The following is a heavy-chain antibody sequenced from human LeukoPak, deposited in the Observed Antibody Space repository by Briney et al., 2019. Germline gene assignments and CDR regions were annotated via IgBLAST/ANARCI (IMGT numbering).Heavy chain of an antibody. V-gene: IGHV4-4*07. CDR1: GGSISDSY. CDR3: AREIAEDGVAAAGPIDY. Sequence: SETLSLTWTVAGGSISDSYSSWIRQPAGEGLEWIGRMYVTVTTNYNPSLRSRVTMSMDTSKNQFSLKLSSVTAADTAVYYCAREIAEDGVAAAGPIDYWGQGTLVTVSS. J-gene: IGHJ4*02. CDR2: MYVTVTT. D-gene: IGHD6-13*01.